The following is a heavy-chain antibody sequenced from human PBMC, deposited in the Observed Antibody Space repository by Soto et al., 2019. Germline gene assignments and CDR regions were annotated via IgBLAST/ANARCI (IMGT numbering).Heavy chain of an antibody. J-gene: IGHJ5*02. CDR3: AKERRDCSSTTCYFGFGP. CDR2: ISGSGGST. D-gene: IGHD2-2*01. CDR1: GFTFSSYA. V-gene: IGHV3-23*01. Sequence: PGGSLRLSCAASGFTFSSYAISWGRQAPGKGLEWVSTISGSGGSTYYADSVKGRFSISRDNSKNTLYLQMNSLRAEDTAVYYCAKERRDCSSTTCYFGFGPWGQGTLVTVSS.